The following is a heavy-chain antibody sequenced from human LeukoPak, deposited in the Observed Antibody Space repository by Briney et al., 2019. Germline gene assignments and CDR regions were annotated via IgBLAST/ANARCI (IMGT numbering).Heavy chain of an antibody. CDR3: ARRRGFCSSTSCYVRYSSSWPLDY. CDR1: GGSFSGYY. D-gene: IGHD2-2*01. Sequence: PSETLSLTCAVYGGSFSGYYWSWIRQPPGKGLEWIGEINHSGSTNYNPSLKSRVTISVDTSKNQFSLKLSSVTAADTAVYYCARRRGFCSSTSCYVRYSSSWPLDYWGQGTLVTVSS. V-gene: IGHV4-34*01. CDR2: INHSGST. J-gene: IGHJ4*02.